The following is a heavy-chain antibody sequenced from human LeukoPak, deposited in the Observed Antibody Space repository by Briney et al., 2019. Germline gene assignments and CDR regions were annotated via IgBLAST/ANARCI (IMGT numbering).Heavy chain of an antibody. CDR1: GGTFSSYA. V-gene: IGHV1-69*06. Sequence: SVNVSCKASGGTFSSYAMSWVRQAPGQGLEWMGGIIPIFGTANYAQKFQGRVTITADKSTSTAYMELSSLGSEDTAVYYCGGVHSSGWSGVDYWGEGTLVTVSS. CDR3: GGVHSSGWSGVDY. CDR2: IIPIFGTA. D-gene: IGHD6-19*01. J-gene: IGHJ4*02.